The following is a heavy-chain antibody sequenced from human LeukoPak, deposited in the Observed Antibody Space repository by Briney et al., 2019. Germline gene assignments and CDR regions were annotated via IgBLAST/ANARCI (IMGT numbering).Heavy chain of an antibody. Sequence: GGSLRLSCAASGFTFSSYAMHWVRQAPGKGLEWLAVISYDGSNKYCADSVKGRFTISRDNSKNTLYLQMNSLRAEDTAVYYCARDHSLDYGNWFGPWGQGTLVTVSS. J-gene: IGHJ5*02. CDR1: GFTFSSYA. CDR2: ISYDGSNK. D-gene: IGHD4-17*01. V-gene: IGHV3-30-3*01. CDR3: ARDHSLDYGNWFGP.